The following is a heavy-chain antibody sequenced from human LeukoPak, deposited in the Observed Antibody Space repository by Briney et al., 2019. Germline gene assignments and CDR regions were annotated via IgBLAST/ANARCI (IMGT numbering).Heavy chain of an antibody. CDR1: GGSISSSSYY. CDR3: ARHNIVVVPAGHYYYYYMDV. J-gene: IGHJ6*03. CDR2: IYYSGST. V-gene: IGHV4-39*01. Sequence: SETLSLTCTVSGGSISSSSYYWGWIRQPPGKGLEWIGSIYYSGSTYYNPSLKSRVTISVDTSKNQFSLKLSSVTAADTAVYYCARHNIVVVPAGHYYYYYMDVWGKGTTVTVSS. D-gene: IGHD2-2*01.